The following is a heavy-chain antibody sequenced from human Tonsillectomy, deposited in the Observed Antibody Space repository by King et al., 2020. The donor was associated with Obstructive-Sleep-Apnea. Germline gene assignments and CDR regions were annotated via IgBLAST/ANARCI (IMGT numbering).Heavy chain of an antibody. V-gene: IGHV3-30*02. Sequence: QLVESGGGVVQPGGSLRLSCAASGFTFSSYGMHWVRQAPGKGLEWVAFIRYDGSNKYYADSVKGRFTISRDNSKNTLYLQMNSLRAEDTAVYYCAKDQEASSGYSFALDYWGQGTLVTVSS. CDR3: AKDQEASSGYSFALDY. J-gene: IGHJ4*02. CDR2: IRYDGSNK. CDR1: GFTFSSYG. D-gene: IGHD3-22*01.